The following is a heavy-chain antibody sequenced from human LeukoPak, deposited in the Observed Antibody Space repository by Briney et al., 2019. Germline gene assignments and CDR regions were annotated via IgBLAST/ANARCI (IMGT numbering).Heavy chain of an antibody. D-gene: IGHD3-16*02. CDR2: INAGNGNT. Sequence: GASVKVSCKASGYTFTSYAMHWVRQAPGQRLEWMGWINAGNGNTKYSQKFQGRVTITRDTSASTAYMELSSLRSEDTAVYYCAREGGSTYDYVWGGYRSAWFDPWGQGTLVTVSS. J-gene: IGHJ5*02. CDR1: GYTFTSYA. CDR3: AREGGSTYDYVWGGYRSAWFDP. V-gene: IGHV1-3*01.